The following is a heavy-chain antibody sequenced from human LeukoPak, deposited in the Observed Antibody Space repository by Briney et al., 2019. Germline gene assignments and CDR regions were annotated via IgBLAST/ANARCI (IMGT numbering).Heavy chain of an antibody. CDR1: ASTFSSYE. CDR2: ISGTGGTT. Sequence: GGSLRLSCVVSASTFSSYEMNWVRQAPGKGLEWVSTISGTGGTTYYADSVKGRFTISRDNSKNTLFLQFNSLRADDTAVYYCAKGRGTTVTAAANYWGQGTLVTVSS. J-gene: IGHJ4*02. V-gene: IGHV3-23*01. D-gene: IGHD4-17*01. CDR3: AKGRGTTVTAAANY.